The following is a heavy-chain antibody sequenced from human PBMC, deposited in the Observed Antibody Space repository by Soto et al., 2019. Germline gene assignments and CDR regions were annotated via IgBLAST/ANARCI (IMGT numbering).Heavy chain of an antibody. D-gene: IGHD3-3*01. J-gene: IGHJ3*02. Sequence: KTSETLSLTCTVSGGSISTYYWNWIRQFPGKGLEWIGYIYRTGSTHYSPSLNGRVAISLDTSRNKFSLKLSSVTAADTAVYFCARQIGDDPFDIWGQGTMVTVSS. V-gene: IGHV4-59*01. CDR1: GGSISTYY. CDR3: ARQIGDDPFDI. CDR2: IYRTGST.